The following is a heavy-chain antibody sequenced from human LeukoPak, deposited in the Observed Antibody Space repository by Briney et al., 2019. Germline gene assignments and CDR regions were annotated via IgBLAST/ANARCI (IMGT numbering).Heavy chain of an antibody. J-gene: IGHJ4*02. CDR1: GFTFSSYA. V-gene: IGHV3-21*01. Sequence: GGSLRLSCAASGFTFSSYAMSWVRQAPGKGLEWVSSISSSSSYIYYADSVKSRFTISRDNARKSLYLQMDSLRAEDTAVYYCARVARHPGIAVAGNDYWGQGTLVTVSS. CDR2: ISSSSSYI. D-gene: IGHD6-19*01. CDR3: ARVARHPGIAVAGNDY.